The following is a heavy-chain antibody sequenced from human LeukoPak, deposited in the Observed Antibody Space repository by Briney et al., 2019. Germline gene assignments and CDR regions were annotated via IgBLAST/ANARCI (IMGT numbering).Heavy chain of an antibody. D-gene: IGHD1/OR15-1a*01. CDR2: ISYDGSNK. CDR1: GFTFSSYG. J-gene: IGHJ4*02. CDR3: ARECPRRITGTRGLFDY. Sequence: GGSLRLSCAASGFTFSSYGMHWVRQAPGKGLEWVAVISYDGSNKYYADSVKGRFTISRDNSKNTLYLQMNSLRAEDTAVYYCARECPRRITGTRGLFDYWGQGTLVTVSS. V-gene: IGHV3-30*03.